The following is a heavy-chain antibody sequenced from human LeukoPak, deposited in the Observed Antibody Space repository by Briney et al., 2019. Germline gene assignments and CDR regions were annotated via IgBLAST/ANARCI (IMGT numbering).Heavy chain of an antibody. Sequence: SETLSLTCTVSGGSISSSSYYWGWIRQPPGKGLEWIGSIYYSGSTYYNPSLKSRVTISVDTSKNQFSLKLSSVTAADTAVYYCARVTWNRGRGDAFDIWGQGTMVTVSS. V-gene: IGHV4-39*07. CDR1: GGSISSSSYY. D-gene: IGHD1-1*01. CDR2: IYYSGST. J-gene: IGHJ3*02. CDR3: ARVTWNRGRGDAFDI.